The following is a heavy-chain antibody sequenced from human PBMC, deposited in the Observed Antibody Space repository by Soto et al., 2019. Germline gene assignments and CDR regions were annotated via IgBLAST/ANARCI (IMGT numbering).Heavy chain of an antibody. D-gene: IGHD5-12*01. J-gene: IGHJ3*02. V-gene: IGHV1-18*04. CDR1: GYSFTDYH. CDR2: ISAYNGNT. CDR3: ARGGYSGRAFDI. Sequence: ASVKVSCKSSGYSFTDYHIHWVRQAPGQGLEWMGWISAYNGNTNYAQKLQGRVTMTTDTSTSTAYMELRSLRSDDTAVYYCARGGYSGRAFDIWGQGTMVTVSS.